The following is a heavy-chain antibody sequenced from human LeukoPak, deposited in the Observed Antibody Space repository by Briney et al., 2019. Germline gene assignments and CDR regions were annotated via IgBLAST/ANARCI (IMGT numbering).Heavy chain of an antibody. V-gene: IGHV3-13*04. J-gene: IGHJ6*02. Sequence: GGSLRLSCAASGFTFNNYDMPWVRQASGKGLEWVSAIDTVGNTYYTVSVKGRFTISREDATSSLYLQMNSLRAEDTAVYYCARAAAGTDGMDVWGQGTTVTVSS. CDR3: ARAAAGTDGMDV. CDR1: GFTFNNYD. CDR2: IDTVGNT. D-gene: IGHD6-13*01.